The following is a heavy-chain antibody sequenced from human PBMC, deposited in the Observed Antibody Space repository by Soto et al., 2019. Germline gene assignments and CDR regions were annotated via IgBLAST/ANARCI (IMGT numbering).Heavy chain of an antibody. CDR1: GGSISSSSYY. V-gene: IGHV4-39*01. D-gene: IGHD3-10*01. CDR3: ARHAYHAPGTYGSYSYYYGMDV. CDR2: IYYSGST. J-gene: IGHJ6*02. Sequence: SETLSLTCTVSGGSISSSSYYWGWIRQPPGKGLEWIGSIYYSGSTYYNPSLKSRVTISVDTSKNQFSLKLSSVTAADTAVYYCARHAYHAPGTYGSYSYYYGMDVWGQGTTVTVSS.